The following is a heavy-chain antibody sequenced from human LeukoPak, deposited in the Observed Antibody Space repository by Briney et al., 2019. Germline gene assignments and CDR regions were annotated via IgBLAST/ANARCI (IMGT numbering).Heavy chain of an antibody. CDR3: ARDLRAVEYYYYYYYMDV. CDR2: ISAYNGNT. CDR1: GYTFTSYG. Sequence: ASVKVSCKASGYTFTSYGISWVRQAPGQGLEWMGWISAYNGNTNYAQKLQGRVTMTTDTSTSTAYMEVRSLRSDDTAVYYCARDLRAVEYYYYYYYMDVWGKGTTVTISS. J-gene: IGHJ6*03. D-gene: IGHD6-19*01. V-gene: IGHV1-18*01.